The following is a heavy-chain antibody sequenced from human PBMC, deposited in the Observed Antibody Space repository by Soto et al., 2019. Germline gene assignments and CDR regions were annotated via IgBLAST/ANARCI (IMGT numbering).Heavy chain of an antibody. D-gene: IGHD3-22*01. CDR3: AREVLGNCYYVDAFNL. CDR2: VWYDGSNQ. CDR1: GFSFSNYG. V-gene: IGHV3-33*01. Sequence: QAQLVDSGGGVVQPGRSLRLSCAASGFSFSNYGMHWVLQAPGKGLEWVAVVWYDGSNQYYGDSVKGRFTSTRDNSKNARYLAMSHLRADDTAAYSCAREVLGNCYYVDAFNLWGQGT. J-gene: IGHJ3*01.